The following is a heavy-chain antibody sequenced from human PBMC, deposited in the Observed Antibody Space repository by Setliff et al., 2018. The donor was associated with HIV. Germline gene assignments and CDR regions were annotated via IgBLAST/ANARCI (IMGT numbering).Heavy chain of an antibody. CDR3: ARDEGISGYYYDSAEYFQH. V-gene: IGHV3-20*04. CDR2: INWNGGST. J-gene: IGHJ1*01. Sequence: GGSLRLSCATSGFTFDDYGMSWVRQAPGKGLEWVAGINWNGGSTSYADSVKGRFIISRDNAKNSLYLQMNSLRAEDTALYYCARDEGISGYYYDSAEYFQHWGQGTRVTVSS. CDR1: GFTFDDYG. D-gene: IGHD3-22*01.